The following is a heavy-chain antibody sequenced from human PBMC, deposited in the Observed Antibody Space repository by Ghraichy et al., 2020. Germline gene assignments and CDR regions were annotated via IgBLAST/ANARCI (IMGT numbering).Heavy chain of an antibody. V-gene: IGHV3-23*01. D-gene: IGHD2-15*01. CDR1: GFTFSTYA. CDR2: ISGSDPGT. CDR3: AKGNLGHCSGTFCYYFDS. J-gene: IGHJ4*02. Sequence: GESLNISCTASGFTFSTYAMSWVRQAPGKGPEWVAAISGSDPGTYHAASVRGRFTISRDNSRNTVYLQMNFLRAEDTAVYYCAKGNLGHCSGTFCYYFDSWGQGTLVTVSS.